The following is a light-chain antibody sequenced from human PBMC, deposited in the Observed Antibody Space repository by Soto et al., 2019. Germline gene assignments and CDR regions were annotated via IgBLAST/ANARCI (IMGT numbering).Light chain of an antibody. CDR3: QQYGSSPWT. J-gene: IGKJ1*01. CDR2: GAS. CDR1: QSVSSSY. Sequence: EIVLTQSPGTLSLSPGERATLSCRASQSVSSSYLAWYQQKPGQAPRPLIYGASSRAIGIPDRFSGSGSGTDFSRTISRLEPDDFAVYYCQQYGSSPWTFGQGNKVEIK. V-gene: IGKV3-20*01.